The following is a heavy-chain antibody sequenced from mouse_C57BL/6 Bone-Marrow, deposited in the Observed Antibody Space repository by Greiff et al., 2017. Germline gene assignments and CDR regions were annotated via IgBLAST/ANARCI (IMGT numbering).Heavy chain of an antibody. D-gene: IGHD1-1*01. CDR1: GYTFTSYW. V-gene: IGHV1-69*01. CDR2: IDPSDSYT. J-gene: IGHJ3*01. CDR3: ARSSNYGSSYQFAY. Sequence: QVQLQQSGAELVMPGASVKLSCKASGYTFTSYWMHWVKQRPGQGLEWIGEIDPSDSYTNYNQKFKGKSTLTVDKSSSSAYMQLSSLKSEDSAVYYCARSSNYGSSYQFAYWGQGTLVTVSA.